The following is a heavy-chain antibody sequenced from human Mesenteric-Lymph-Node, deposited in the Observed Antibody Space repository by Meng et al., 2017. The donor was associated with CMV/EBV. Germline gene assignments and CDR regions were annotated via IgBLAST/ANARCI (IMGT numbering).Heavy chain of an antibody. CDR1: GFTFSGYA. D-gene: IGHD3/OR15-3a*01. CDR3: AKDPNDFWNGYYGPHFDC. Sequence: GESLKISCATSGFTFSGYAMHWVRQAPGKGFEWVAIISFDGTNKYYADSEKGRFTISRDNSKNTLYLQMNSLRVEDTAVYYCAKDPNDFWNGYYGPHFDCRGQGTLVTVSS. V-gene: IGHV3-30*07. J-gene: IGHJ4*02. CDR2: ISFDGTNK.